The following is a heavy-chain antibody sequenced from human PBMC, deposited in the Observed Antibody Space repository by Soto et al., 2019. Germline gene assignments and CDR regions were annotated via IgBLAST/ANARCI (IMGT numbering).Heavy chain of an antibody. CDR1: GGTFSSYS. D-gene: IGHD2-8*01. CDR2: IIPIFGTA. J-gene: IGHJ6*02. CDR3: ARLMSGMDV. Sequence: GGSVKVSCKASGGTFSSYSISWVRQAPGQGLEWMGGIIPIFGTANYAQKFQGRVTITADKSTSTAHMELSSLRSEDTAVYYCARLMSGMDVWGQGTTVTVSS. V-gene: IGHV1-69*06.